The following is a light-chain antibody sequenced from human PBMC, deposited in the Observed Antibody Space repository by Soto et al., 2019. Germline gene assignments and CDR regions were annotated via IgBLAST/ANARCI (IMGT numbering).Light chain of an antibody. J-gene: IGLJ3*02. V-gene: IGLV2-23*02. Sequence: QSVLTQPASVSGSPGQSITISCSGTSSDVGSYNLVSWYQQLPGKAPKLIIYEVNERPSGISDRFFGSKSGNTASLTISGLQGEDEADYYCCSYVGSSILMFGGGTKLTVL. CDR2: EVN. CDR1: SSDVGSYNL. CDR3: CSYVGSSILM.